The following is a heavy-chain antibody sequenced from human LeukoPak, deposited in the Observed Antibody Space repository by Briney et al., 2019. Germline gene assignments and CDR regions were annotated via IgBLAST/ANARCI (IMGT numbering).Heavy chain of an antibody. V-gene: IGHV3-48*02. CDR1: GFTFSAYT. J-gene: IGHJ3*02. Sequence: GSLRLSCAASGFTFSAYTMNWVRQAPGKGLEWVSYISSGSSAIYYADSVKGQFTISRDNAKNSLYLQMNSLRDEDTAVYYCARDSMYVFDIWAKGQWSPSLQ. CDR2: ISSGSSAI. CDR3: ARDSMYVFDI.